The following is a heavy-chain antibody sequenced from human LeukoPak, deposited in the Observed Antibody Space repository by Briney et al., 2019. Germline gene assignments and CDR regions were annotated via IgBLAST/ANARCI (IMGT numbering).Heavy chain of an antibody. Sequence: ASVKVSCKASGGTFSSYAISWVRQAPGQGLEWMGWISAYNGNTKYVQKLQDRVTMTTDTSTSTAYMELRSLRSDDTAVYYCARDYSGSCADYWGQGTLVTVSS. J-gene: IGHJ4*02. V-gene: IGHV1-18*01. CDR2: ISAYNGNT. CDR3: ARDYSGSCADY. CDR1: GGTFSSYA. D-gene: IGHD1-26*01.